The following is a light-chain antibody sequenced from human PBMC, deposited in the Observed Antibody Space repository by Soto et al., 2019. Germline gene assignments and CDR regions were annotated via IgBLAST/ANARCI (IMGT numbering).Light chain of an antibody. CDR3: QQYNNLPIT. Sequence: DIQMTQSPSSLSASVGDRVTITCQASQDINNYLNWYQQKPGKAPKLLISHASNLETGVPTKFSGSGSGTDFTFTINSLQPEDTATYYCQQYNNLPITFGRGTRLDIK. V-gene: IGKV1-33*01. CDR1: QDINNY. J-gene: IGKJ5*01. CDR2: HAS.